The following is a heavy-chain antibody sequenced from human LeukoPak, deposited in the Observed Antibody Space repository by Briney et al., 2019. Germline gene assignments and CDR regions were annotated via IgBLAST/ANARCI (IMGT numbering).Heavy chain of an antibody. J-gene: IGHJ4*02. Sequence: GASVKVSCKASGYTLTSYSLSWVRQAPGQGLEWMGWISAFNGNTNYAQKLQGRVTMTTDTSTSTAYMELRSLTSDDTAVYYCARMVSGGYSFDYWGQGTLVTVSS. D-gene: IGHD3-22*01. CDR3: ARMVSGGYSFDY. CDR2: ISAFNGNT. V-gene: IGHV1-18*01. CDR1: GYTLTSYS.